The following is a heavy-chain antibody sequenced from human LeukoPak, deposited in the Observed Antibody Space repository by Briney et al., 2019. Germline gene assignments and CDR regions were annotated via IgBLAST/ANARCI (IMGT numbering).Heavy chain of an antibody. J-gene: IGHJ6*02. CDR3: ARYGAGRSGSYYYYYYDMDV. D-gene: IGHD1-26*01. CDR1: GFTASSNY. V-gene: IGHV3-66*01. CDR2: IYSGGST. Sequence: GGSLRLSCAASGFTASSNYMSWVRQAPGKGLEWVSVIYSGGSTYYADSVKGRFTISRDNSKNTLYLQMNSLRAEDTAVYYCARYGAGRSGSYYYYYYDMDVWGQGTTVTVSS.